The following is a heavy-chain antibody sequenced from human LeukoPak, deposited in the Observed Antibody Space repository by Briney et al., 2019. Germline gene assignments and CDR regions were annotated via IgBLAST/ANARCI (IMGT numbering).Heavy chain of an antibody. J-gene: IGHJ5*02. CDR2: INANSGGT. V-gene: IGHV1-2*02. D-gene: IGHD2-15*01. CDR1: GYTFTGNY. Sequence: ASVKVSCKASGYTFTGNYMYWVRQAPGQGLEWMGWINANSGGTNYAQKFQGRVTMTRDTSISTAYMELSRLRSDDTAVYYCTRAAYCSGGSCSDWFDPWGQGTLVTVSS. CDR3: TRAAYCSGGSCSDWFDP.